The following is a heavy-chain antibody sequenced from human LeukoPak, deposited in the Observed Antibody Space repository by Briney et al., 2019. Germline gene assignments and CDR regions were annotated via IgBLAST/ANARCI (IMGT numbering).Heavy chain of an antibody. D-gene: IGHD2-15*01. CDR1: GFTFSTYT. Sequence: GGSLRLSCAASGFTFSTYTLNWVRQAPGKGLEWVSSISSSSTYLYYADSVKGRFTISRDNARNSLYLQVSSLRAEDAAVYYCSGGGWQSGLDSWGQGTLVTVSS. J-gene: IGHJ4*02. CDR2: ISSSSTYL. V-gene: IGHV3-21*01. CDR3: SGGGWQSGLDS.